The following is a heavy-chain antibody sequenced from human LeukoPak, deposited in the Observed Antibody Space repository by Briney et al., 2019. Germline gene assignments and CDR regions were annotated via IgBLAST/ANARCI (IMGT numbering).Heavy chain of an antibody. CDR1: GFTFSSYW. Sequence: GGSLRLSCAASGFTFSSYWMSWVRQAPGKGLEWVANIKQDGSEKYHVDSVKGRFTISRDNAKNSLYLQMNSLRAEDTAVYYCAREEYGDYADAFDVWGQGTMVTVSS. CDR3: AREEYGDYADAFDV. V-gene: IGHV3-7*01. CDR2: IKQDGSEK. D-gene: IGHD4-17*01. J-gene: IGHJ3*01.